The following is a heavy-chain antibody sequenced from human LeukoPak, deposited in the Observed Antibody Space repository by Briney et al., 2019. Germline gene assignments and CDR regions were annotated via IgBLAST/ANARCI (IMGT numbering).Heavy chain of an antibody. V-gene: IGHV1-69*04. Sequence: ASVKVSCKASGGTFSSYAISWVRQAPGQGLEWMGRIIPILGIANYAQKFQGRVTITADKSTSTAYMELSSLRSEDTAVYYCASAFASGSYYFDYWGQGTLVTVSS. D-gene: IGHD1-26*01. CDR3: ASAFASGSYYFDY. CDR2: IIPILGIA. CDR1: GGTFSSYA. J-gene: IGHJ4*02.